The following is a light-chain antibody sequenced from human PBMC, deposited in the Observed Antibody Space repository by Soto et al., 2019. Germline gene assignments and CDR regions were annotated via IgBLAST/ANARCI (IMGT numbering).Light chain of an antibody. CDR3: SLYTSGGNYV. CDR2: DVS. CDR1: SSDVAAYNF. J-gene: IGLJ1*01. Sequence: QSALTQPASVAGSPGQSVAISCTGTSSDVAAYNFVSWYQQHPGKAPKLMVFDVSNRPSGVSDRFSGSKSGNTASLTISGLQAEDEADYYCSLYTSGGNYVFGTGTKFTVL. V-gene: IGLV2-14*01.